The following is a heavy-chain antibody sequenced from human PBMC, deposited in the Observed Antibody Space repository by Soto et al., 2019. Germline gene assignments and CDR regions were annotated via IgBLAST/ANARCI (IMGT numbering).Heavy chain of an antibody. CDR3: AKVFYYYDSSGYYYFDY. D-gene: IGHD3-22*01. CDR2: ISGSGSTI. Sequence: GGSLRLSCAASGFTFSSYAVSWVRQAPGKGPEWISSISGSGSTIYYADSVKGRFTISRDNSKNTLYLQMSSLRAEDTAVYYGAKVFYYYDSSGYYYFDYWGQETLVTVSS. V-gene: IGHV3-23*01. CDR1: GFTFSSYA. J-gene: IGHJ4*02.